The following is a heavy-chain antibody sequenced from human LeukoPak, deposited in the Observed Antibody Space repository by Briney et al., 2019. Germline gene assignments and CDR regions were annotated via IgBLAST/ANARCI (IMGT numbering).Heavy chain of an antibody. CDR2: ISGSGGST. J-gene: IGHJ4*02. D-gene: IGHD3-10*01. CDR1: GFTFSSYE. CDR3: AKVVPMVRGSSHFDY. Sequence: GGSLRLSCATSGFTFSSYEMNWVRQAPGKGLEWVSAISGSGGSTYYADSVKGRFTISRDNSKNTLYLQMNSLRAEDTAVYYCAKVVPMVRGSSHFDYWGQGTLVTVSS. V-gene: IGHV3-23*01.